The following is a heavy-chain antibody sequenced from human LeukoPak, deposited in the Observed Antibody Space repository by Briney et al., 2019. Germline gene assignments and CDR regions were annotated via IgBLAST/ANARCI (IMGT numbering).Heavy chain of an antibody. CDR3: ARVSYYDSSGSDY. D-gene: IGHD3-22*01. Sequence: ASVKVSCKASGGTFSSYAISWVRQAPGQGLEWVGGIIPIFGTANYAQKFQGRVTITADETTSTAYMELSSLRSEDTAVYYCARVSYYDSSGSDYWGQGTLVTVSS. J-gene: IGHJ4*02. V-gene: IGHV1-69*13. CDR2: IIPIFGTA. CDR1: GGTFSSYA.